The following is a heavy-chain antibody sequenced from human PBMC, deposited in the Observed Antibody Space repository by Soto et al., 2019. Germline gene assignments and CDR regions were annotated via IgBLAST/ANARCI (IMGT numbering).Heavy chain of an antibody. CDR1: GGSFSGYY. J-gene: IGHJ4*02. V-gene: IGHV4-34*01. CDR2: INHSGST. D-gene: IGHD3-3*01. CDR3: AIENLYYDFWSGYYGRDNY. Sequence: SETLSLTCAVYGGSFSGYYWSWIRQPPGKGLEWIGEINHSGSTNYNPSLKSRVTISVDTSKNQFSLKLSSVTAADTAVYYCAIENLYYDFWSGYYGRDNYWGQGTLVTVSS.